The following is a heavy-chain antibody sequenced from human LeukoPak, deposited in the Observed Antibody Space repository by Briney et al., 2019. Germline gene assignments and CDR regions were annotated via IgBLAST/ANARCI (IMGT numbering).Heavy chain of an antibody. CDR2: ISRSGSYT. Sequence: GGSLRLSCAASGFSFSTYEMNWVRQAPGKGLEWVSYISRSGSYTYYAAAVKGRFTISRDDAKSSLYLQMNSLRAEDTALYFCARSTILNAFDSWGQGILVTVSS. CDR1: GFSFSTYE. D-gene: IGHD1-26*01. CDR3: ARSTILNAFDS. V-gene: IGHV3-48*03. J-gene: IGHJ4*02.